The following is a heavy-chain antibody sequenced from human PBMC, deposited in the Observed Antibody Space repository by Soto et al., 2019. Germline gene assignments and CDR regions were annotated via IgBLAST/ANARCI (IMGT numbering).Heavy chain of an antibody. Sequence: QVQLVQSGAEVKKPGSSVKVSCKASGGTFSSYTISWVRQAPGQGLEWMGRIIPILGIANYAQKFQGRVTLTADKSTSTAYMELSSLRSEDTAVYYCAREGYYDSSGFAYWGPGTLVTVSS. V-gene: IGHV1-69*08. J-gene: IGHJ4*02. CDR2: IIPILGIA. CDR1: GGTFSSYT. CDR3: AREGYYDSSGFAY. D-gene: IGHD3-22*01.